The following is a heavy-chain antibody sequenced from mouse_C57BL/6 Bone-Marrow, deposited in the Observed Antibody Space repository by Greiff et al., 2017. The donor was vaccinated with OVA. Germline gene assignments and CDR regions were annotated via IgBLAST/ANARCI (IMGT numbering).Heavy chain of an antibody. CDR2: ISDGGSYT. V-gene: IGHV5-4*03. CDR3: ARRGVVAHWCFDV. Sequence: EVKLMESGGGLVKPGGSLKLSCAASGFTFSSYAMSWVRQTPEKRLEWVATISDGGSYTYYPDNVKGRFTISRDNAKNNLYLQMSHLKSEDTAMYYCARRGVVAHWCFDVWGTGTTVTVSS. D-gene: IGHD1-1*01. J-gene: IGHJ1*03. CDR1: GFTFSSYA.